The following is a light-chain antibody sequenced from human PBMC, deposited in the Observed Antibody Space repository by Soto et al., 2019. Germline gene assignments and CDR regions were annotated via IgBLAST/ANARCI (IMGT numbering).Light chain of an antibody. CDR1: QSINTR. CDR2: DAS. Sequence: DIQMTQSPSTVSASVGDTVTITCRASQSINTRLAWYQQKAGKAPKVLIYDASRLESGVPSRFSGSGSGTEFTLAISRLQPDDFASYYCQRYDSYSWTFGQGTKVEI. CDR3: QRYDSYSWT. J-gene: IGKJ1*01. V-gene: IGKV1-5*01.